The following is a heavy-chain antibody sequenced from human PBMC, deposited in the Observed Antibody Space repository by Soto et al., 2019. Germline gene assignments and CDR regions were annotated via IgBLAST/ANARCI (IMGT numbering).Heavy chain of an antibody. CDR3: AKTHTRPNWFDP. Sequence: EVQLLESGGGLVQPGGSLRLSCAAYGFTFSSYAMSWVRQAPGKGLEWVSAISGSGGSTYYADSVKGRFTISRDNSKNTLYLQMNSLRAEDTAVYYCAKTHTRPNWFDPWGQGTLVTVSS. V-gene: IGHV3-23*01. D-gene: IGHD3-3*01. CDR1: GFTFSSYA. CDR2: ISGSGGST. J-gene: IGHJ5*02.